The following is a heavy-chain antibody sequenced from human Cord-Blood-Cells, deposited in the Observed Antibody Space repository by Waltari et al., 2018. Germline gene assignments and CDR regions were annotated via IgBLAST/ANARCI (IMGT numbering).Heavy chain of an antibody. V-gene: IGHV4-39*01. D-gene: IGHD3-10*01. CDR2: IYYSGST. CDR3: ARRDYYGSGSSPFDY. CDR1: GGSISSSSYY. J-gene: IGHJ4*02. Sequence: QLQLQESGPGLVKPSETLSLTCTVSGGSISSSSYYWGWIRQPPGKGLEWIGSIYYSGSTYYNPSLKSRVTISVDTSKNQFSLKLSSVTAADTAVYYCARRDYYGSGSSPFDYWGQGTLVTVSS.